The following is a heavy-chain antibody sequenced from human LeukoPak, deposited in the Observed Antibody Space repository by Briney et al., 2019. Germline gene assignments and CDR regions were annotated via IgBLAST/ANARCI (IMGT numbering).Heavy chain of an antibody. J-gene: IGHJ4*02. CDR2: INPNSGGT. Sequence: HEASVKVSCKASGYTFTGYYMRWVRQAPGQGLEWMGWINPNSGGTNYAQKFQGRVTMTRDTSISTAYMELSRLRSDDTAVYYCAIYSSSWSYYFDYWGQGTLVTVSS. CDR1: GYTFTGYY. V-gene: IGHV1-2*02. D-gene: IGHD6-13*01. CDR3: AIYSSSWSYYFDY.